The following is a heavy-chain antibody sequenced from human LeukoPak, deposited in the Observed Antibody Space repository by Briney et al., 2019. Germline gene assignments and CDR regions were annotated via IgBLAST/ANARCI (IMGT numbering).Heavy chain of an antibody. CDR1: GGSFSGYY. J-gene: IGHJ4*02. D-gene: IGHD4-23*01. Sequence: PSETLSLTCAVYGGSFSGYYWSWIRQPPGKGLEWIGEINHSGSTNYNPSLKSRVTISVDTSKSQFSLKLSSVTAADTAVYYCARGKTTVGYDYWGQGTLVTVSS. CDR2: INHSGST. V-gene: IGHV4-34*01. CDR3: ARGKTTVGYDY.